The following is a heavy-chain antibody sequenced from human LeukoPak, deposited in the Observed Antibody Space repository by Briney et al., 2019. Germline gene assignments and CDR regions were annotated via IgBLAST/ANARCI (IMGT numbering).Heavy chain of an antibody. CDR2: ISVSSSII. CDR3: AKDVRSPLPPGIDY. V-gene: IGHV3-48*01. CDR1: GFTFTDYS. J-gene: IGHJ4*02. D-gene: IGHD3-16*02. Sequence: GGSLRLSCAASGFTFTDYSMNWVRQAPGRGLECVAYISVSSSIIYYADSVKGRFTISRDNSKNTLYLQMNSLRAEDTAVYYCAKDVRSPLPPGIDYWGQGTLVTVSS.